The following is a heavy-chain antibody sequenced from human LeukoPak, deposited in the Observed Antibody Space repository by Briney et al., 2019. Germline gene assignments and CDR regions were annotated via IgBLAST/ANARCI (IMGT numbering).Heavy chain of an antibody. Sequence: SETLSLTCAVYGGSFSGYYWSWIRQPPGKGLEWIGEINHSGSTNYNPSLKSRVTISVDTSKNQFSLKLSSVTAADTAVYYCARTKTGYSSGWYVGDYFDYWGQGTLVTVSS. CDR1: GGSFSGYY. D-gene: IGHD6-19*01. CDR3: ARTKTGYSSGWYVGDYFDY. CDR2: INHSGST. V-gene: IGHV4-34*01. J-gene: IGHJ4*02.